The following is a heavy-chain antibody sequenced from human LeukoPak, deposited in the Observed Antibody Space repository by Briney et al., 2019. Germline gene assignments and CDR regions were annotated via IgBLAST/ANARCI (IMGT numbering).Heavy chain of an antibody. Sequence: SETLSLTCALYGGSFSGYYLSWIRQPPGKGLEWIGEINHSGSTNYNPSLKSRVTILLDTSKNQFSLKLSSVTAADTGVYYCADGDDVSGFYYRGQGTLVTVSS. D-gene: IGHD4-17*01. CDR3: ADGDDVSGFYY. CDR2: INHSGST. CDR1: GGSFSGYY. J-gene: IGHJ4*02. V-gene: IGHV4-34*01.